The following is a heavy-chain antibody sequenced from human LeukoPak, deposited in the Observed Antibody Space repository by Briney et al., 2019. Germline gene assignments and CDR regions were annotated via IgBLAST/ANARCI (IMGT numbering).Heavy chain of an antibody. CDR2: MHTSGST. CDR1: GGSISSYY. J-gene: IGHJ3*02. Sequence: SETLSLTCTVSGGSISSYYWNWIRQPAGKGLEWIGRMHTSGSTNYNPSLKSRVTMSVDTSKNQFSLKLSSVTAADTAVYYCARGNYVYCGGDCSRGAFDIWGQGTMVTVSS. D-gene: IGHD2-21*02. CDR3: ARGNYVYCGGDCSRGAFDI. V-gene: IGHV4-4*07.